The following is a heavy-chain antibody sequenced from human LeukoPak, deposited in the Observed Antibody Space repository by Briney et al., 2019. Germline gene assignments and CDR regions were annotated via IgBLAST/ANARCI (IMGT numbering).Heavy chain of an antibody. CDR1: GGSISSYY. Sequence: SETLSLTCTVSGGSISSYYWSWIRQPPGKGLEWIGYIYYSGSANYNPPLKSRVTISVDTSKNQFSLKLSSVAAADTAVYYCARDRGSGYYYKGWFDPWGQGTLVTVSS. CDR3: ARDRGSGYYYKGWFDP. CDR2: IYYSGSA. D-gene: IGHD3-22*01. V-gene: IGHV4-59*01. J-gene: IGHJ5*02.